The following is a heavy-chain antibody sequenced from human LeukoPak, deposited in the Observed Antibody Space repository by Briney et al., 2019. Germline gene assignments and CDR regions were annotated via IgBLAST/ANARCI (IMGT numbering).Heavy chain of an antibody. D-gene: IGHD3-22*01. J-gene: IGHJ4*02. CDR2: IYYSGST. Sequence: SETLSPTCTVSGGSISSSSYYWGWIRQPPGKGLEWIGSIYYSGSTYYNPSLKSRVTISVDTSKNQFSLKLSSVTAADTAVYYCARDYYDSSGYYRYYFDYWGQGTLVTVSS. CDR3: ARDYYDSSGYYRYYFDY. V-gene: IGHV4-39*02. CDR1: GGSISSSSYY.